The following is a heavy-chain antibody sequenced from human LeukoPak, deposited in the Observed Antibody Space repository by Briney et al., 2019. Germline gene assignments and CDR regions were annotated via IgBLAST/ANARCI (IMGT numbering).Heavy chain of an antibody. CDR3: ARMNIQSFSYFDY. J-gene: IGHJ4*02. V-gene: IGHV2-70*11. CDR2: IDWDDRK. D-gene: IGHD2/OR15-2a*01. CDR1: GSSLSTSGMC. Sequence: SGPTLVNPTQTLTLTCTFSGSSLSTSGMCVSWIRQPPGKALEWLARIDWDDRKYYRTSLKTRLIISKDTSENQVVLTMTNMDPVDTATYYCARMNIQSFSYFDYWGRGTLVTVSS.